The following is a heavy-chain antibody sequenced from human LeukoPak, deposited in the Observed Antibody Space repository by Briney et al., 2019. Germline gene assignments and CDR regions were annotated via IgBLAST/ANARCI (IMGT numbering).Heavy chain of an antibody. Sequence: ASVKVSCKASGGTFSSYAISWVRQAPGQGLEWMGGIIPIFGTANYAQKFQGRVTITADESTSTAYMELSSLRSEDTAVYYCARDPPRYSFVRGASLVGAGSSSDYWGQGTLVTVSS. J-gene: IGHJ4*02. CDR1: GGTFSSYA. CDR3: ARDPPRYSFVRGASLVGAGSSSDY. V-gene: IGHV1-69*13. CDR2: IIPIFGTA. D-gene: IGHD1-26*01.